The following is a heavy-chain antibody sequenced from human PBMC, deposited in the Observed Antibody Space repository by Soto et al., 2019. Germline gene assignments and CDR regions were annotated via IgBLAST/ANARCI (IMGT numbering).Heavy chain of an antibody. D-gene: IGHD6-19*01. V-gene: IGHV3-30*18. J-gene: IGHJ4*02. CDR1: GFTLSTYG. CDR2: ISYDGSNK. CDR3: ANFWSYTSAWHSFHY. Sequence: GRSLRLSCAASGFTLSTYGMHWVRQAPGKGLEWVAVISYDGSNKFYADSVKGRFTISRDNSKNTLHLQMNSLRAEDTALYFCANFWSYTSAWHSFHYWGQATLVTVSS.